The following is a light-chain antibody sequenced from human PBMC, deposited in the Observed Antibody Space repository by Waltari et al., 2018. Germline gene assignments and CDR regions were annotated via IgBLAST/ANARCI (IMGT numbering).Light chain of an antibody. CDR1: SLRSYY. Sequence: SSELTQDPAVSVALGQTVRITFQGDSLRSYYLIWFHQKPGQAPALVIYGKNNRPSGIADRFSASSSGSTASLTIIGAQAEDEADYYCHSRDSSGDVLIGGGTKLTVV. CDR3: HSRDSSGDVL. J-gene: IGLJ2*01. V-gene: IGLV3-19*01. CDR2: GKN.